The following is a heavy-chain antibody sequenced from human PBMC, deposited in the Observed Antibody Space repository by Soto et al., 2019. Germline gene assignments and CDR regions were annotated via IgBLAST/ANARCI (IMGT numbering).Heavy chain of an antibody. D-gene: IGHD3-3*01. J-gene: IGHJ4*02. CDR1: GDSVSRKNAA. Sequence: PSQTLSLTCAISGDSVSRKNAAWHWISQSPSRGLEWLGRTYYRSKWSSNYAVSVKSRITISPDTSKNQFSLQLRSVTPDDTAVYYCARDNRITIFGVVTPPGYWGQGTLVTVSS. V-gene: IGHV6-1*01. CDR2: TYYRSKWSS. CDR3: ARDNRITIFGVVTPPGY.